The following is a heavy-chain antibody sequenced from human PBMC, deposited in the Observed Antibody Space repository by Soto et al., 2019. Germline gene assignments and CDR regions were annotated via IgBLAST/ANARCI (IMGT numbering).Heavy chain of an antibody. J-gene: IGHJ6*02. D-gene: IGHD3-22*01. V-gene: IGHV1-3*01. CDR2: ISAGNGNT. CDR3: ASPSITYYYDSSGPKPFYYYYGMHV. CDR1: GYTFTSYA. Sequence: GASVKVSCKASGYTFTSYAMHWVRQAPGQRLEWMGWISAGNGNTKYSQKFQGRVTITRDTSASTAYMELSSLRSEDTAVYYCASPSITYYYDSSGPKPFYYYYGMHVWGQGTTVTVSS.